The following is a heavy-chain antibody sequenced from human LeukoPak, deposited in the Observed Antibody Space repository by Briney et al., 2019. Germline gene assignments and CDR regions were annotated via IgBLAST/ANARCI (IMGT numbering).Heavy chain of an antibody. J-gene: IGHJ4*02. Sequence: PSETLSLTCAVYGGSFSGYYWSWIRQPPGKGLEWIGEINHSGSTNYHPPLKSRVTISVDTSKNQFSLKLSSVTAADTAVYYCARMTIFGVVSDYWGQGTLVTVSS. CDR3: ARMTIFGVVSDY. D-gene: IGHD3-3*01. CDR2: INHSGST. CDR1: GGSFSGYY. V-gene: IGHV4-34*01.